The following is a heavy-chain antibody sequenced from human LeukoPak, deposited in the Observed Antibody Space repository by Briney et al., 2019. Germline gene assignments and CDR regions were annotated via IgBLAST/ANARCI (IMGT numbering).Heavy chain of an antibody. CDR3: AREPLYSGYAMGREY. CDR1: GYTFTSYG. CDR2: ISAFLGIA. D-gene: IGHD5-12*01. V-gene: IGHV1-18*01. Sequence: GASVKVSCKASGYTFTSYGISWVRQAPGQGLEWMGWISAFLGIANYAQKFQGRVTMTADKSTSTAYMELSSLRSEDTAVYYCAREPLYSGYAMGREYWGQGTLVTVSS. J-gene: IGHJ4*02.